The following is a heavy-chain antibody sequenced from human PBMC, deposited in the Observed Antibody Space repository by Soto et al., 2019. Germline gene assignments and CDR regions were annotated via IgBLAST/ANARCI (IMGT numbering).Heavy chain of an antibody. CDR3: ARGGDGSDY. CDR1: GGSISSDY. D-gene: IGHD3-16*01. V-gene: IGHV4-59*01. CDR2: VHYSGRT. Sequence: SETLSLTCTVSGGSISSDYWSWIRQPPGKGLEWIAYVHYSGRTNYNPSPKSRATISLDTSKNQFSLKLSSVAAADTAVYYCARGGDGSDYWGQGTRVTVAS. J-gene: IGHJ4*02.